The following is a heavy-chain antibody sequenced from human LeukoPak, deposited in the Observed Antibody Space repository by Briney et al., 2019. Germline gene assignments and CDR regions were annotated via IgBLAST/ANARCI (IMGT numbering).Heavy chain of an antibody. J-gene: IGHJ4*02. CDR1: GFTFSNYA. CDR3: AKGGYDYVEVAYFDY. D-gene: IGHD5-12*01. V-gene: IGHV3-23*01. Sequence: GGSLRLSCVASGFTFSNYAMNWVRQAPGKGLEWVSTIIAISGSTFYADSVKGRFTISKDTSKNTLYLHMSSLRADDTAVYYCAKGGYDYVEVAYFDYWGQGTLVTVSS. CDR2: IIAISGST.